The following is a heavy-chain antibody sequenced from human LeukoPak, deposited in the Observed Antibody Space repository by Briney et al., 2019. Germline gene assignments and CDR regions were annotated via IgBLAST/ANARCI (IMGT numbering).Heavy chain of an antibody. D-gene: IGHD4-17*01. Sequence: ASVKVSCKASGYTFTIYYMHWVRQAPGQGLEWMGIINPSGGSSSYAQKFQGRVTMTRDMSTSTVYMELSSLRSEDTAVYYCARDHQYGDYDGTFDYWGQGTLVTVSS. CDR1: GYTFTIYY. CDR3: ARDHQYGDYDGTFDY. V-gene: IGHV1-46*01. J-gene: IGHJ4*02. CDR2: INPSGGSS.